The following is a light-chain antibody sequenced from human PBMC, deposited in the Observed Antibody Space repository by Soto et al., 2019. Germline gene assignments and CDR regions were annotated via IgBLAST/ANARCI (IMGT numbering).Light chain of an antibody. J-gene: IGLJ1*01. Sequence: QSVLTQPPSVSGAPGQRVTISCTGSSSNIGAGYDVHWYQQLPGTAPKLLIYGNSNRPSGVPDRFSGSKSGTSASLAITGLQAEEGADYYCPSYHSSLSGYVFGTGTKVTVL. CDR2: GNS. V-gene: IGLV1-40*01. CDR1: SSNIGAGYD. CDR3: PSYHSSLSGYV.